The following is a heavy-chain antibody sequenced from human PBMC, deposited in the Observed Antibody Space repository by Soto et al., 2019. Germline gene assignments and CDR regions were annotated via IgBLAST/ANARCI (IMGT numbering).Heavy chain of an antibody. Sequence: GASVKVSCKASGYTFTSYGISWVRQAPGQGLEWMGWISAYNGNTSYAQKLQGRVTMTTDTSTSTAYMELRSLRSDDTAVYYCARDRSKGYCSGGSCLDPWGQGTLVTVSS. CDR3: ARDRSKGYCSGGSCLDP. CDR1: GYTFTSYG. V-gene: IGHV1-18*01. D-gene: IGHD2-15*01. CDR2: ISAYNGNT. J-gene: IGHJ5*02.